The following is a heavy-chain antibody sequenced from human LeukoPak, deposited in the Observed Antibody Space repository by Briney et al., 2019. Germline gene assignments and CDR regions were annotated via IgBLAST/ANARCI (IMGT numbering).Heavy chain of an antibody. Sequence: SETLSLTCTVSGGSISSSSYYWGWIRQPPGKGLEWIGSIYYSGSTYYNPSLKSRVTISVDTSKNQFSLKLSSVTAADTAVYYCARYHYGLYYYYGMDVWGQGTTVTVSS. J-gene: IGHJ6*02. D-gene: IGHD2-2*01. CDR1: GGSISSSSYY. CDR3: ARYHYGLYYYYGMDV. CDR2: IYYSGST. V-gene: IGHV4-39*01.